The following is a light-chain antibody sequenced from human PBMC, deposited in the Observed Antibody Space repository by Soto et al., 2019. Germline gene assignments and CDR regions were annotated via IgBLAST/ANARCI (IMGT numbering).Light chain of an antibody. J-gene: IGKJ1*01. CDR3: QQYGSSPLT. CDR1: QTIRSNY. V-gene: IGKV3-20*01. CDR2: GAS. Sequence: ETVLTQSPGTLSLSPGERATLSCRASQTIRSNYLAWYRQTPGQAPRLLIYGASNRATGIPARFSGSGSGTDFTLIISRLEPEDFALYSCQQYGSSPLTFGQGTKVEIK.